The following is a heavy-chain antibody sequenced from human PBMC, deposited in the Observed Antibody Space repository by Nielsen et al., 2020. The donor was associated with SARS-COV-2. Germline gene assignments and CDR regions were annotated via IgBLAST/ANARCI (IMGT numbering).Heavy chain of an antibody. J-gene: IGHJ4*02. CDR2: IRSKAYGGTT. Sequence: GGSLRLSCTASGFTFGDYAMSWFRQAPGKGLEWVGFIRSKAYGGTTEYAASVKGRFTISRDDSKSIAYLQMNSLKTEDTAVYYCTREFGFLEWLAHTFDYWGQGTLVTVSS. CDR3: TREFGFLEWLAHTFDY. V-gene: IGHV3-49*03. CDR1: GFTFGDYA. D-gene: IGHD3-3*01.